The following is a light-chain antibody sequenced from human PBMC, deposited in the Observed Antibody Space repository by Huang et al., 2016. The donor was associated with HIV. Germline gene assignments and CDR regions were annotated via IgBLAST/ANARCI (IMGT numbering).Light chain of an antibody. CDR2: GTF. V-gene: IGKV3-15*01. CDR1: QSVGGN. J-gene: IGKJ4*01. CDR3: QQYNNWPLT. Sequence: EIVLTQSPGTLSVSPGERATLSCRASQSVGGNLAWYQQKPGQEPRLLMYGTFTRPTGVPDRFSGRGSGTEFTLTINKLQSEDFAFYYCQQYNNWPLTFGGGTKVEIK.